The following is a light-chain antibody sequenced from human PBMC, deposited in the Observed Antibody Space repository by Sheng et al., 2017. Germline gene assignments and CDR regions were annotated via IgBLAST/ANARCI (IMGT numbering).Light chain of an antibody. CDR3: QQRSTWPLT. Sequence: EIVLTQSPATLSLSPGERATLSCRASQSISRYLAWYQQQPGQAPRLLIYDASNRATGIPARFSGRGSGTDFTLTISSLEPEDFGVYYCQQRSTWPLTFGGGTKVEIK. J-gene: IGKJ4*01. CDR1: QSISRY. CDR2: DAS. V-gene: IGKV3-11*01.